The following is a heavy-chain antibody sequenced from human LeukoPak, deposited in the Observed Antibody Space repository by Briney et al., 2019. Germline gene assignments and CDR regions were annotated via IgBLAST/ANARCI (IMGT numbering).Heavy chain of an antibody. J-gene: IGHJ4*02. CDR2: ISSSSSTI. CDR1: GFTFSSYS. V-gene: IGHV3-48*01. D-gene: IGHD3-16*02. Sequence: GGSLRLSCAASGFTFSSYSMNWVRQAPGKGLEWVSYISSSSSTIYYADSVKGRFTISRDNAKNSLYLQMNSLRAEDTAVYYCARADYDYVWGSYRSPGGIDYWGQGTLVTVSS. CDR3: ARADYDYVWGSYRSPGGIDY.